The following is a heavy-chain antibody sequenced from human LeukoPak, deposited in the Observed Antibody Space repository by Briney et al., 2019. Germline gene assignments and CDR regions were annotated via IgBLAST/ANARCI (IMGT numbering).Heavy chain of an antibody. D-gene: IGHD3-3*01. Sequence: VASVKVSCKASGYTFTGYYMHWVRQAPGQGLEWMGWINPNSGGTNYAQKFQGRVTMTRDTSISTAYMELSRLRSEDMAVYYCARGGELRFLEWLLPIDYWGQGTLVTVSS. V-gene: IGHV1-2*02. CDR2: INPNSGGT. CDR3: ARGGELRFLEWLLPIDY. J-gene: IGHJ4*02. CDR1: GYTFTGYY.